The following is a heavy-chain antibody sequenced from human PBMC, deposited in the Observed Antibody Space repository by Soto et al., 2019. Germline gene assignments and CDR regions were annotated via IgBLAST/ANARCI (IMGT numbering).Heavy chain of an antibody. CDR1: GFTFSNAW. J-gene: IGHJ4*02. Sequence: GGSLRLSCAASGFTFSNAWMSWIRQAPGKWLEWVGRIKSKTDGGTTDYAAPVKGRFTISRDDSKNTLYLQMNSLKTEDTAVYYCTTDSGYSSGWYYFDYWGQGXRVTVYS. V-gene: IGHV3-15*01. D-gene: IGHD6-19*01. CDR3: TTDSGYSSGWYYFDY. CDR2: IKSKTDGGTT.